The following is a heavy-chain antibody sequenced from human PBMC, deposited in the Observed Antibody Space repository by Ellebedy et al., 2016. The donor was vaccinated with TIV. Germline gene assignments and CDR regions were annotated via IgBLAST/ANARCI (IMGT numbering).Heavy chain of an antibody. Sequence: SETLSLTXTVSGGSISSYYWSWIRQPPGKGLEWIGYIYYSGSTNYNPSLKSRVTISVDTSKNQFSLKLSSVTAADTAVYYCVRELNGGYAFDIWGQGTMVTVSS. CDR3: VRELNGGYAFDI. V-gene: IGHV4-59*01. CDR2: IYYSGST. J-gene: IGHJ3*02. D-gene: IGHD7-27*01. CDR1: GGSISSYY.